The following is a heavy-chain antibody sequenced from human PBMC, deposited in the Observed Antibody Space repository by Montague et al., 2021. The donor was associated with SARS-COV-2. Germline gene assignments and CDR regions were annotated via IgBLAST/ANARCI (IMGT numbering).Heavy chain of an antibody. D-gene: IGHD3-10*01. CDR1: GGSISSYY. CDR2: IYYSGST. Sequence: SETLSLTCTVSGGSISSYYWSWIRQPPGRGLEWIGYIYYSGSTNYNPSLKSRVTISVDTSKNQFSLKLSSVTAADTAVYYCVRGFDPWGQGTLVTVSS. V-gene: IGHV4-59*08. J-gene: IGHJ5*02. CDR3: VRGFDP.